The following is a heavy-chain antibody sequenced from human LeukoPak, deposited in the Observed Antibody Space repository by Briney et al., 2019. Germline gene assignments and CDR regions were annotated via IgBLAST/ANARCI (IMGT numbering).Heavy chain of an antibody. V-gene: IGHV1-46*01. J-gene: IGHJ4*02. CDR1: GYSFTSNY. Sequence: ASVKVSCKASGYSFTSNYIHWVRQAPGQGLEWMGMVYPRDGSTSYAQRFQGRVTVTRDTSTSTVHMELSGLRSEDTAVYYCARDQEAFDYWGQGTLVTVSS. CDR2: VYPRDGST. CDR3: ARDQEAFDY.